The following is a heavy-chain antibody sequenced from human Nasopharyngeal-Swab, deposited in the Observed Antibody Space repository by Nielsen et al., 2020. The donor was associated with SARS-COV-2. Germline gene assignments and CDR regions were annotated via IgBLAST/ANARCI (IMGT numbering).Heavy chain of an antibody. CDR2: ISAYNGNT. CDR3: ARDVGQLGMEENYYYYGMDV. Sequence: ASVKVSCKASGYTFTSYGISWVRQAPGQGLEWMGWISAYNGNTNYAQKLKGRVTMTTDTSTSTAYMELRSLRSDDTAVYYCARDVGQLGMEENYYYYGMDVWGQGTTVTVSS. J-gene: IGHJ6*02. V-gene: IGHV1-18*01. D-gene: IGHD7-27*01. CDR1: GYTFTSYG.